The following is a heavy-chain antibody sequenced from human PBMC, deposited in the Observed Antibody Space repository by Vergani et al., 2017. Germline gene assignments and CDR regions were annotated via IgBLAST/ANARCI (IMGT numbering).Heavy chain of an antibody. J-gene: IGHJ3*02. CDR1: GFTFSSYA. V-gene: IGHV3-30-3*01. CDR2: ISYDGSNK. D-gene: IGHD3-22*01. Sequence: VQLVESGGGLVKPGGSLRLSCAASGFTFSSYAMHWVRQAPGKGLEGVAVISYDGSNKYYADSVKGRFTISRDNSKNTLYLQMNSLRAEDTAVYYCARDRYYDSSGAFDIWGQGTMVTVSS. CDR3: ARDRYYDSSGAFDI.